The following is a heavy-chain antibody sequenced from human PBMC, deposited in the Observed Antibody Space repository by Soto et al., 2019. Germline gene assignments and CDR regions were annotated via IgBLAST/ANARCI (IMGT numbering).Heavy chain of an antibody. J-gene: IGHJ4*02. CDR2: ISPHNGNT. V-gene: IGHV1-18*01. CDR3: AIDTGNSLDY. CDR1: GYTFNTYF. Sequence: HVQLVQSGGELKKPGASVKVSCNTSGYTFNTYFITWVRQAPGQGLEWMGWISPHNGNTNYAEKFQGRVTMTADTITKTAYRELRNLRIDETAVYYCAIDTGNSLDYWGQGTPVTVSS.